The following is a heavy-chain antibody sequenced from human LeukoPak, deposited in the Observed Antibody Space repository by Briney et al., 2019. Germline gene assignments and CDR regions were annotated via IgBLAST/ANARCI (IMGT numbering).Heavy chain of an antibody. D-gene: IGHD6-19*01. Sequence: GGSLRLSCVASGLPIADFAMHWVRQAPGKGLVWVSRINSDGSSTSYADSVKGRFTISRDNAENTLHLQMNSLRAEDTAVYYCVRGLTVAGNFDSWGQGTLVTVSS. CDR3: VRGLTVAGNFDS. V-gene: IGHV3-74*01. CDR1: GLPIADFA. CDR2: INSDGSST. J-gene: IGHJ4*02.